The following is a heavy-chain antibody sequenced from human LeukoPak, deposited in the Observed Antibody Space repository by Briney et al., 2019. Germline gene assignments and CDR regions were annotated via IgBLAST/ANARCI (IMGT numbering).Heavy chain of an antibody. J-gene: IGHJ5*01. V-gene: IGHV3-9*01. Sequence: GGSLRLSCAASGFTFDDYAMHWVRQAPGKGLEWVSGISWNSGSIGYADSVKGRFTISRDNSINTLYLQMNSLRADDTAVYYCAREVYSSTWFDSWGQGTLVTVSS. CDR2: ISWNSGSI. CDR1: GFTFDDYA. CDR3: AREVYSSTWFDS. D-gene: IGHD6-13*01.